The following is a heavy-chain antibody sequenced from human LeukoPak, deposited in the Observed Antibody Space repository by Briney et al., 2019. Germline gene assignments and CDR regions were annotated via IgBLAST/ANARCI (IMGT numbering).Heavy chain of an antibody. CDR1: GFTFSTYW. V-gene: IGHV3-7*05. J-gene: IGHJ6*01. Sequence: GGSLRLSCAASGFTFSTYWMSWVRQAAGKWLEWVANIKEDGSERYHVDSVKGRFTISRDNAKNSLYLQMSSLRADDTAVYYCARERTCSSASCPLDVWGEGTTVTVSS. CDR2: IKEDGSER. D-gene: IGHD2-2*01. CDR3: ARERTCSSASCPLDV.